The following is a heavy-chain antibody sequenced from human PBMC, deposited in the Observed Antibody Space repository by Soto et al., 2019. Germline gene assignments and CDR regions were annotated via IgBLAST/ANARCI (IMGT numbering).Heavy chain of an antibody. CDR2: IYYSGST. V-gene: IGHV4-61*08. J-gene: IGHJ4*02. CDR3: ARGTIAVGLAAPDY. D-gene: IGHD3-9*01. Sequence: SETLSLTCTVSGGSISSGGYYWSWIRQPPGKGLEWIGYIYYSGSTNYNPSLKSRVTISVDTSKNQFSLKLSSVTAADTAVYYCARGTIAVGLAAPDYWGQGTLVTVSS. CDR1: GGSISSGGYY.